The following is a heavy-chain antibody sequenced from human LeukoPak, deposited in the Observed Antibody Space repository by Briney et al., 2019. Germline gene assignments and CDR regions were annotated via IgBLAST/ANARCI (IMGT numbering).Heavy chain of an antibody. V-gene: IGHV3-53*01. CDR1: GFTVNSNY. CDR3: ARVDTMVRGVIDYYFDY. CDR2: IYSGGST. D-gene: IGHD3-10*01. Sequence: GGSLRLPCAASGFTVNSNYMSWVRQAPGKGLEWVSVIYSGGSTYYADSVKGRFTISRDNTKNTLYLQMNSLRAEDTAVYYCARVDTMVRGVIDYYFDYWGQGTLVTVSS. J-gene: IGHJ4*02.